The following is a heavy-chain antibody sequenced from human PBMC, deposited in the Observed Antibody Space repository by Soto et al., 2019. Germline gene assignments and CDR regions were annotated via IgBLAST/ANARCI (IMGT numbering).Heavy chain of an antibody. CDR1: GYTFTSYY. J-gene: IGHJ6*02. Sequence: ASAKVSCKASGYTFTSYYMHWVRQAPGQGLEGMGIINPSGGSTRYAQKFQGRVTMTRDTSTRTVHMELSSLRSEDTAVYYCARENYDFWSGPGNYGMDVWGQGTTVTVSS. CDR3: ARENYDFWSGPGNYGMDV. D-gene: IGHD3-3*01. V-gene: IGHV1-46*01. CDR2: INPSGGST.